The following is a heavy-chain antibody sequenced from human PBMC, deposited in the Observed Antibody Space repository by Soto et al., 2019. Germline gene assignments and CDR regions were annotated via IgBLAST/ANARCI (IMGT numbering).Heavy chain of an antibody. Sequence: RLLPAPGKGLEWVSYITSSGSTIYYADSVKGRFTISRDNAKNSLYLQMNSLRAEDTAVYHCERGAYDPHYYGMDVWVQGTMVTVSS. V-gene: IGHV3-11*01. CDR3: ERGAYDPHYYGMDV. J-gene: IGHJ6*02. D-gene: IGHD3-3*01. CDR2: ITSSGSTI.